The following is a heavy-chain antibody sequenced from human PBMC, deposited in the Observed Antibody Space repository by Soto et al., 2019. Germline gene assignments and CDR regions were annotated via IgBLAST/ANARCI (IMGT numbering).Heavy chain of an antibody. Sequence: GASVKVSCKASGYTFTSYGISWVRQAPGQGLEWMGWISAYNGNTNYAQKLQGRVTMTTDTSTSTAYMELRSLRSDDTAVYYCARVGYDILTGYYNVWWFDPWGQGTLVTVSS. CDR3: ARVGYDILTGYYNVWWFDP. V-gene: IGHV1-18*01. CDR2: ISAYNGNT. CDR1: GYTFTSYG. D-gene: IGHD3-9*01. J-gene: IGHJ5*02.